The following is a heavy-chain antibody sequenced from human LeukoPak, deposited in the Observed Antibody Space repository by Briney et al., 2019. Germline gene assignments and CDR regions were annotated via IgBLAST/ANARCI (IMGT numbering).Heavy chain of an antibody. D-gene: IGHD3-22*01. CDR3: ARDYYYDSSGYYPDAFDI. CDR2: IYSSGST. CDR1: GVSLDEYY. J-gene: IGHJ3*02. V-gene: IGHV4-4*07. Sequence: SETLSLTCSVSGVSLDEYYWYWIRQSAGKRLEWIGRIYSSGSTYYNPSLKSRVTISVDTSKNQFSLKLSSVTAADTAVYYCARDYYYDSSGYYPDAFDIWGQGTMVTVSS.